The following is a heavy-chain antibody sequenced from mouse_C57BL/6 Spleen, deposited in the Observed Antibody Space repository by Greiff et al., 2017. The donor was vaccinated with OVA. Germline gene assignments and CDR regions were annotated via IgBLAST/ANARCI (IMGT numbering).Heavy chain of an antibody. V-gene: IGHV5-17*01. CDR3: ASPLRYWYFDV. J-gene: IGHJ1*03. D-gene: IGHD1-1*01. CDR1: GFTFSDYG. CDR2: ISSGSSTI. Sequence: EVKLVESGGGLVKPGGSLKLSCAASGFTFSDYGMHWVRQAPEKGLEWVAYISSGSSTIYYADTVKGRFTISRDNAKNTLFLQMTSLRSEDTAMYYCASPLRYWYFDVWGTGTTVTVSS.